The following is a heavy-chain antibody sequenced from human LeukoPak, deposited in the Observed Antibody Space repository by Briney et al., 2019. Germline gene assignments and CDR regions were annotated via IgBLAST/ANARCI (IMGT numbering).Heavy chain of an antibody. CDR3: AREKPGAFDY. V-gene: IGHV1-69*10. Sequence: GASVKVSCKASGGTVSSYAISWVRQAPGRGLEWMGGIIPILGTANYAQKFQGRVTITADKSTSTAYMELSSLRSEDTAVYYCAREKPGAFDYWGQGTLVTVSS. D-gene: IGHD1-14*01. CDR1: GGTVSSYA. CDR2: IIPILGTA. J-gene: IGHJ4*02.